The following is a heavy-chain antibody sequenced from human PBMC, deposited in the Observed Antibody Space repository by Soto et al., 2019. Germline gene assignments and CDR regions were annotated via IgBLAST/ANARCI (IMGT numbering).Heavy chain of an antibody. CDR3: ARGSGTMIECH. D-gene: IGHD3-22*01. J-gene: IGHJ4*02. Sequence: QVQLVQSGAEEKKPGASVKVSCKASGYTFTSYAMHWVRQAPGQRLEWMGWINAGNGNTKYSQKFQRRGTITRDTFASAAYVELSRLRSEETAVYSCARGSGTMIECHWGPGTLVSVAS. CDR1: GYTFTSYA. V-gene: IGHV1-3*05. CDR2: INAGNGNT.